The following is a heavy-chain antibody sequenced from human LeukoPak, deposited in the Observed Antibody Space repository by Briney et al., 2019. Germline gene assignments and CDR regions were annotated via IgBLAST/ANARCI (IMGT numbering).Heavy chain of an antibody. CDR3: ARLISTSSSRFSDY. Sequence: GGSLRLSCAASGFTFSSYAMSWVRQAPGKGLEWVSAISISGVNTYYADSVKGRFTISRDTSRNTLYLQMHSLRAEDTAVYYCARLISTSSSRFSDYWDQGTLVTVSS. V-gene: IGHV3-23*01. CDR2: ISISGVNT. D-gene: IGHD6-6*01. CDR1: GFTFSSYA. J-gene: IGHJ4*02.